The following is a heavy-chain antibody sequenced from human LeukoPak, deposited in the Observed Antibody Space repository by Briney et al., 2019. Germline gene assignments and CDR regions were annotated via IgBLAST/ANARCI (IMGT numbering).Heavy chain of an antibody. CDR1: GYTFTSYG. Sequence: ASVKVSCKASGYTFTSYGISWVRQAPGPGLEWMGWISAYNGNTNYAQKLQGRVTMTTDTSTSTAYMELRSLRSDDTAVYYCARRESSNYHFDYWGQGTLVTVSS. J-gene: IGHJ4*02. CDR3: ARRESSNYHFDY. CDR2: ISAYNGNT. D-gene: IGHD4-11*01. V-gene: IGHV1-18*01.